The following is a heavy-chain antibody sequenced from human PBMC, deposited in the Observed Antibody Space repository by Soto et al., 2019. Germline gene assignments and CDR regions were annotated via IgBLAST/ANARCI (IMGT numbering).Heavy chain of an antibody. Sequence: QVQLVESGGGVVQPGRSLRLSCAASGFTFSSYAMHWVRQAPGKGLEWVAVISYDGSNKYYADSVKGRFTISRDNSKNTLYLQMNSLRAEDTAVYYCARDRYSSSWEYYFDYWGQGTLVTVSS. V-gene: IGHV3-30-3*01. CDR3: ARDRYSSSWEYYFDY. CDR2: ISYDGSNK. J-gene: IGHJ4*02. D-gene: IGHD6-13*01. CDR1: GFTFSSYA.